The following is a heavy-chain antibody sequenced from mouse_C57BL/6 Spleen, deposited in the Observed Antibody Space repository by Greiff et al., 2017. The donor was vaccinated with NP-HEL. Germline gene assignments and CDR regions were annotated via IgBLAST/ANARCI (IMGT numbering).Heavy chain of an antibody. CDR3: VRHPYGNYAMDY. Sequence: EVKVEESGGGLVQPKGSLKLSCAASGFSFNTYAMNWVRQAPGKGLEWVARIRSKSNNYATYYADSVKDRFTISRDDSESMLYLQMNNLKTEDTAMYYCVRHPYGNYAMDYWGQGTSVTVSS. J-gene: IGHJ4*01. CDR1: GFSFNTYA. D-gene: IGHD2-1*01. V-gene: IGHV10-1*01. CDR2: IRSKSNNYAT.